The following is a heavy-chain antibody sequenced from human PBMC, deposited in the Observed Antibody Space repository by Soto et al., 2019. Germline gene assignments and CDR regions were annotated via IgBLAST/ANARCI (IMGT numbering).Heavy chain of an antibody. Sequence: GGSLRLSCAASGFTFTSYAMSWVRQAPGKGLEWVSAISGSGGTTYYADSVEGRFSISRDNSKNTLYLQMNSLRAEDTAVYYCARGSLRPGYYYYGMDVWGQGTMVTVSS. J-gene: IGHJ6*02. CDR1: GFTFTSYA. CDR3: ARGSLRPGYYYYGMDV. CDR2: ISGSGGTT. D-gene: IGHD4-17*01. V-gene: IGHV3-23*01.